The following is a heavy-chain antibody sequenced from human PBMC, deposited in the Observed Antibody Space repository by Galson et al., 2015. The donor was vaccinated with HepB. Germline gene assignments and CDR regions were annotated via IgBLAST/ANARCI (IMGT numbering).Heavy chain of an antibody. CDR1: GFSFSRYW. CDR2: IYPGDSET. CDR3: ARQGLVSAANGGYYYGMDV. D-gene: IGHD2-2*01. J-gene: IGHJ6*02. V-gene: IGHV5-51*01. Sequence: QSGAEVKKPGESLRISCQGSGFSFSRYWIGWVRQMPGKGLEWMGIIYPGDSETRYSPSFQGRVTISVDESTSSTYLHWGSLKASDTALYYCARQGLVSAANGGYYYGMDVWGQGTTVTVSS.